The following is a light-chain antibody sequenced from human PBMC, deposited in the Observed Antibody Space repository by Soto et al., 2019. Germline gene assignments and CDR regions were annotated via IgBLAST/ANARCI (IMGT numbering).Light chain of an antibody. Sequence: QSALTQPASVSGSPGQSITISCTGTSTNVDDSDYVSWYQQHPGKAPKLLIYGVSDRPSGVSNRFSGSKSGNTASLTISGLQAVDEADYYCSSYTTTNTVVLGTGTKVTVL. CDR2: GVS. V-gene: IGLV2-14*01. J-gene: IGLJ1*01. CDR3: SSYTTTNTVV. CDR1: STNVDDSDY.